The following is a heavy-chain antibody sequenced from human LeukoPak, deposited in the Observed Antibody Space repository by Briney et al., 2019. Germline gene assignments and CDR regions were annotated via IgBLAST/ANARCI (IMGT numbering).Heavy chain of an antibody. Sequence: EGSLRLSCAASGFTFSSYSMNWVRQAPGKGLEWVSSISSSSSYIYYADSVKGRFTISRDNAKNSLYLQMNSLRAEDTAVYYCARDGGLTGYYRRPRMDYYFDYWGQGTLVTVSS. D-gene: IGHD3-9*01. CDR1: GFTFSSYS. CDR3: ARDGGLTGYYRRPRMDYYFDY. J-gene: IGHJ4*02. CDR2: ISSSSSYI. V-gene: IGHV3-21*01.